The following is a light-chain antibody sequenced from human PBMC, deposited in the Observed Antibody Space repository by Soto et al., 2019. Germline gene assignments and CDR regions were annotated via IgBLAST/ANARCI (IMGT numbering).Light chain of an antibody. CDR1: QSVGSN. CDR2: GAS. Sequence: EIVMTQSPATLSVSPGDRAALSCRASQSVGSNLAWYQQKPGQAPRLLIYGASTRATGIPARFSGSGSGTDFTLTISRLQSEDFAIYFCQQYNNWPPDRTFGQGTKVEIK. CDR3: QQYNNWPPDRT. V-gene: IGKV3-15*01. J-gene: IGKJ1*01.